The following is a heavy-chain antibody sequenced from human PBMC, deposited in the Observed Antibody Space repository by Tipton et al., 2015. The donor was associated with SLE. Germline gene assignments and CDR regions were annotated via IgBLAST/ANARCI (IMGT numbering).Heavy chain of an antibody. CDR2: ITGSGGNT. CDR3: ARVPRDLDY. CDR1: GFTFSSYV. J-gene: IGHJ4*02. V-gene: IGHV3-23*01. Sequence: SLRLSCAASGFTFSSYVMSWVRQALGKGLEWVSAITGSGGNTHYADSVKGRFTISRDNAKNSLYLQMNSLRAEDTAVYYCARVPRDLDYWGQGTLVTVSS.